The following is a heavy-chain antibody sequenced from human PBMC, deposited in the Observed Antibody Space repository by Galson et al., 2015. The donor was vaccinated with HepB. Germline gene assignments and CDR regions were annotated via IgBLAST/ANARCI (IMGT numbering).Heavy chain of an antibody. CDR1: GYTFTSYY. D-gene: IGHD1-26*01. V-gene: IGHV1-46*03. CDR3: ARAVGKIGGSYRDAFDI. CDR2: INPSGGST. J-gene: IGHJ3*02. Sequence: SVKVSCKASGYTFTSYYMHWVRQAPGQGLEWMGIINPSGGSTSYAQKFQGRVTMTRDTSTSTVYMELSSLRSEDTAVYYCARAVGKIGGSYRDAFDIWGQGTMVTVSS.